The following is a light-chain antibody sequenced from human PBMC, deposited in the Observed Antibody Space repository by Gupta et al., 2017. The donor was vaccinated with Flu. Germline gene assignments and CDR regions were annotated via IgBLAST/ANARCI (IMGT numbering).Light chain of an antibody. CDR2: DAS. V-gene: IGKV3-11*01. CDR3: QQCRTGPTT. CDR1: QSLSSY. Sequence: IVLTQSPATLSLSPGERATLSCRASQSLSSYLAWYQQKPGQAPRLLIYDASNRATAIPARFRGSRSGTDFTIAISILVLEDFATSFCQQCRTGPTTLGPGTKLE. J-gene: IGKJ1*01.